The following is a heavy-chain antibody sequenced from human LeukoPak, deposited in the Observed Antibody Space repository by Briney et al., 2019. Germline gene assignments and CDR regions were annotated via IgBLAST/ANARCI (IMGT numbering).Heavy chain of an antibody. V-gene: IGHV1-2*02. CDR1: GYTFTGYY. J-gene: IGHJ4*02. Sequence: ASVKVSCKASGYTFTGYYMHWVRQAPGQGLEWMGWINPNSGGTNYAQKFQRRVTMTRDTSISTAYMELSRLRPDDTAVYYCARERDSSGWYKNFDYWGQGTLVTVSS. D-gene: IGHD6-19*01. CDR2: INPNSGGT. CDR3: ARERDSSGWYKNFDY.